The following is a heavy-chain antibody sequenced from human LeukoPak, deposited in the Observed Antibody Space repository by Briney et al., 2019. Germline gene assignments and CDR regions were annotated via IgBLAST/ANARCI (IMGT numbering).Heavy chain of an antibody. CDR2: INLNSGGT. CDR1: GYTFTGYY. J-gene: IGHJ4*02. D-gene: IGHD3-22*01. CDR3: ARGRPTYYYDSSGYYEYYFDY. Sequence: ASVKVSCTASGYTFTGYYMHWVRHAPGQGLEWMGWINLNSGGTNYAQKFQGRVTMTRDTSISTAYMELSRLRSDDTAVYYCARGRPTYYYDSSGYYEYYFDYWGQGTLVTVSS. V-gene: IGHV1-2*02.